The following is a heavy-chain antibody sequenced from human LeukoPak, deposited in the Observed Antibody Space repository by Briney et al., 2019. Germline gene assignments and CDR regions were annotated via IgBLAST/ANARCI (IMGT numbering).Heavy chain of an antibody. J-gene: IGHJ4*02. D-gene: IGHD2-15*01. CDR3: ARAPLYCSGGSCHLDY. V-gene: IGHV3-11*01. CDR1: GFTFSDYY. CDR2: ISSSGSTI. Sequence: AGGSLRLSCAASGFTFSDYYMSWIRQAPGRGLEWVSYISSSGSTIYYADSVKGRFTISRDYAKNSLYLQMNSLRAEDTAVYYCARAPLYCSGGSCHLDYWGQGTLVTVSS.